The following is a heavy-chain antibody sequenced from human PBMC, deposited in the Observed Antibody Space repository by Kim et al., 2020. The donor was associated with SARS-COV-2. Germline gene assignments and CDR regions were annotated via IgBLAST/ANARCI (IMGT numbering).Heavy chain of an antibody. CDR3: ARNTRYSGSQADVFDI. CDR2: ISSSSGYI. V-gene: IGHV3-21*01. J-gene: IGHJ3*02. Sequence: GGSLRLSCAASGFTFSSYSMNWVRQAPGKGLEWVASISSSSGYIYYADSVKGRLTISRDNAKNSLYLQMNSLRAEDTAVYYCARNTRYSGSQADVFDIWGQGEMATVSS. D-gene: IGHD1-26*01. CDR1: GFTFSSYS.